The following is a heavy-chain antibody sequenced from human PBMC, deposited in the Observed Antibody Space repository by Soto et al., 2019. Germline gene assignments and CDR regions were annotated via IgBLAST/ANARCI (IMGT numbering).Heavy chain of an antibody. CDR3: AQCRALGTGFGYGNHYGMDV. J-gene: IGHJ6*02. V-gene: IGHV3-23*01. D-gene: IGHD5-18*01. Sequence: EEQLLESGGGLVQPGGSLRLSCETSGFTFSSFAISWVRQAPGKGLEWVSSISGSGGATYYADSLRGRSTISRDNSKNTLFLQMGGLTADDTAVYYCAQCRALGTGFGYGNHYGMDVWGHGTTVTVSS. CDR1: GFTFSSFA. CDR2: ISGSGGAT.